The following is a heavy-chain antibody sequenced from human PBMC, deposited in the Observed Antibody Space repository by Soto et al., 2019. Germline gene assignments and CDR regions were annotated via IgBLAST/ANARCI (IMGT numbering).Heavy chain of an antibody. V-gene: IGHV3-23*01. Sequence: GSLRLSCASSGFTVSSSAMNWLRQAPGKGLEWVSVISRGDGGTYYAEAVKGRFTISRDNSKNTLYLQMNSLRVEDTALYYCAAGWLSHPNYFDFWGQGTLVTVSS. D-gene: IGHD3-22*01. CDR2: ISRGDGGT. CDR3: AAGWLSHPNYFDF. J-gene: IGHJ4*02. CDR1: GFTVSSSA.